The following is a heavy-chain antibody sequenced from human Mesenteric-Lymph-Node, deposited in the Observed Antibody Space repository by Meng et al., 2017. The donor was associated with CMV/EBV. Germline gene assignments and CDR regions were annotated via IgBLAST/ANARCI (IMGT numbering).Heavy chain of an antibody. CDR1: GYTFTSYY. D-gene: IGHD3-10*01. CDR3: ARDPRSYGSGSYPFDY. V-gene: IGHV1-46*01. Sequence: SGYTFTSYYIQWVRQAPGQGLEWLRIINPSGGSTGYAQKFQGRVTMTRDTSTSTVYMELSRLRSEDTAVYYCARDPRSYGSGSYPFDYWGQGTLVTVSS. CDR2: INPSGGST. J-gene: IGHJ4*02.